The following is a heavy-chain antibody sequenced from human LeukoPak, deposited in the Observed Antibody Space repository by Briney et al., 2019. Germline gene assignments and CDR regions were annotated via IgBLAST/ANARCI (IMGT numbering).Heavy chain of an antibody. CDR1: GFTFSGAW. CDR3: ARHVGISF. J-gene: IGHJ4*02. Sequence: GGSLRLSCTASGFTFSGAWMTWVRQAPGKGLEWVANIREDGTEKNYVDSVKGRFTISRDNAKNSLFLQMSNLRDDNTAIYYCARHVGISFWGQGTLVTVSS. D-gene: IGHD7-27*01. V-gene: IGHV3-7*01. CDR2: IREDGTEK.